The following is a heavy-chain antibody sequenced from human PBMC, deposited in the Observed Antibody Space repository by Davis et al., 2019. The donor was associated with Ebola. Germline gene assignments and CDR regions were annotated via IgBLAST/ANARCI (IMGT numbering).Heavy chain of an antibody. D-gene: IGHD3-3*01. CDR3: ARDHPDTIFGVAGGMDV. V-gene: IGHV4-59*01. CDR2: IYYSGST. CDR1: GGSISSYY. J-gene: IGHJ6*02. Sequence: PSETLSLTCTVSGGSISSYYWSWIRQPPGKGLEWIGYIYYSGSTNYNPSLKSRVTISVDTSKNQFSLKLSSVTAADTAVYYCARDHPDTIFGVAGGMDVWGQGTTVTVSS.